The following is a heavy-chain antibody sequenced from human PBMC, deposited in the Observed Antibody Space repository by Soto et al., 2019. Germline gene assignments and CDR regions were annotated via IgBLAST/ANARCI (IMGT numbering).Heavy chain of an antibody. V-gene: IGHV4-4*02. CDR2: IYHSGST. CDR1: GGSISSSNW. CDR3: ARGYCSGGSCYSGGMDV. Sequence: SETLSLTCAVSGGSISSSNWWSWVRQPPGKGLEWIGEIYHSGSTNYNPSLKSRVTISVDKSKNQFSLKLSSVTAADTAVYYCARGYCSGGSCYSGGMDVWGQGTTVTVSS. D-gene: IGHD2-15*01. J-gene: IGHJ6*02.